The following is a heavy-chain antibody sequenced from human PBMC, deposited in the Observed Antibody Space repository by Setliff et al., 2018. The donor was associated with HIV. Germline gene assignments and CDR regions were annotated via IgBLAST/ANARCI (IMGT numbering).Heavy chain of an antibody. D-gene: IGHD3-22*01. CDR1: GFTFCNYA. J-gene: IGHJ4*02. Sequence: GGSLRLSCAASGFTFCNYAMSWVRQAPGEGLEWVSAILSTGERTFYADSVKGRFTISRDNSKNTVYLQMNSLRAEDTAEYYCAKELAASGLGYFDSWGRGSLVTVSS. CDR3: AKELAASGLGYFDS. V-gene: IGHV3-23*01. CDR2: ILSTGERT.